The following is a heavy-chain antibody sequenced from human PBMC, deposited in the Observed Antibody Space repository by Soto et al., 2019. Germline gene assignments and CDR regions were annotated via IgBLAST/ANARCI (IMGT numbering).Heavy chain of an antibody. CDR3: AKDQGVSTMVRGVINDAFDI. CDR2: ISGSGGST. J-gene: IGHJ3*02. V-gene: IGHV3-23*01. Sequence: GGSLRLSCAASGFTFSSYAMSWVRQAPGKGLEWVSAISGSGGSTYYADSVKGRFTISRDNSKNTLYLQMNSLRAEDTAVYYCAKDQGVSTMVRGVINDAFDIWGQGTMVTVSS. D-gene: IGHD3-10*01. CDR1: GFTFSSYA.